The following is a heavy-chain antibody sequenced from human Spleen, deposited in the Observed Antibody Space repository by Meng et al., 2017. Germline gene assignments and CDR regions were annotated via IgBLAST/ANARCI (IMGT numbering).Heavy chain of an antibody. J-gene: IGHJ4*02. Sequence: QVHLVQSGAEVKRPGASVKVSCKASGYTFTAYNLHWVRQAPGQGLEWMGRVITNSGDTNTIHKDPDRVTQTRDTSMSTDYMELSRLISDDTAKNNCARGNKYAFEYSDQGTLVTVS. V-gene: IGHV1-2*06. CDR3: ARGNKYAFEY. CDR2: VITNSGDT. CDR1: GYTFTAYN. D-gene: IGHD1/OR15-1a*01.